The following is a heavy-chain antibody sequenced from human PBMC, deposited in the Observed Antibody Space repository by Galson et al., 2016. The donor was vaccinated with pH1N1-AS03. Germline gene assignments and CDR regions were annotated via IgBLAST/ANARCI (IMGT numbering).Heavy chain of an antibody. J-gene: IGHJ3*01. D-gene: IGHD3-22*01. V-gene: IGHV3-30*18. CDR3: AKDSSGFWDGPFDL. Sequence: SLRLSCAASGFTFSTYGMQWVRQAPGKGLEWVAFISYDGSNQYYADSVKGRFTNSRDDSKNTLYLQMNSLRAEDTAVHYCAKDSSGFWDGPFDLWGQGTMVTVSS. CDR1: GFTFSTYG. CDR2: ISYDGSNQ.